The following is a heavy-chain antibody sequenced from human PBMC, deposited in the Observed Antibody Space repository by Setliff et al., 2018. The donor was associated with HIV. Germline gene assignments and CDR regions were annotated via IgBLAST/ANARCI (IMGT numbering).Heavy chain of an antibody. J-gene: IGHJ3*02. D-gene: IGHD2-2*02. Sequence: GESLKISCKGSGYNFTSNWIGWVRQMPGKGLEWMGIIYPGDSDTRYSPSFQGQVTISADKSISTAYLQWSSLKASDTAMYYCARQVPAAIGAFDIWGQGTMVTVSS. CDR2: IYPGDSDT. V-gene: IGHV5-51*01. CDR1: GYNFTSNW. CDR3: ARQVPAAIGAFDI.